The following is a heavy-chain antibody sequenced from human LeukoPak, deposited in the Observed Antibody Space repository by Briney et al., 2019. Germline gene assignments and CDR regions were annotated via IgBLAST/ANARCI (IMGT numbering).Heavy chain of an antibody. CDR1: GFTFSNYW. D-gene: IGHD3-10*01. CDR3: ARDHRGPFDY. CDR2: LRQDGSQK. V-gene: IGHV3-7*01. J-gene: IGHJ4*02. Sequence: GGSLRLSCAASGFTFSNYWMSWVRQAPGKGLEWVANLRQDGSQKYYVDSVKGRFTISRDNDKNSVYLQMNSVRAEDTAVYCCARDHRGPFDYWGQGTLVTVSS.